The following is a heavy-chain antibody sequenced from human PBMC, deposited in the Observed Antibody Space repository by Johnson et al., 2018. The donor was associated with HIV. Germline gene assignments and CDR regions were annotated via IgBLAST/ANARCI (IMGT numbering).Heavy chain of an antibody. D-gene: IGHD5-18*01. CDR1: GFTFSNYT. Sequence: QVLLVESGGGVVQPGRSLRLSCAASGFTFSNYTMHWVRQAPGKGLEWVALISYDGSNKSYADSVKGRFTISRDNSKNTLYLQMNSLRAEDTAVYYCTTDGYGGYSYGYGAFDIWGQGTMVTVSS. CDR2: ISYDGSNK. V-gene: IGHV3-30*04. J-gene: IGHJ3*02. CDR3: TTDGYGGYSYGYGAFDI.